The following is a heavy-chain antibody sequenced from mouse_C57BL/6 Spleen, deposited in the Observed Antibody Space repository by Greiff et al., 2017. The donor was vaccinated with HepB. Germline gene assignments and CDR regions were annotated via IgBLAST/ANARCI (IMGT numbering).Heavy chain of an antibody. J-gene: IGHJ4*01. V-gene: IGHV1-7*01. CDR3: ANTFYGNDGDYYAMDY. CDR1: GYTFTSYW. D-gene: IGHD2-2*01. Sequence: QVQLQQSGAELAKPGASVKLSCKASGYTFTSYWMHWVKQRPGQGLEWIGYINPSSGYTKYNQKFKDKATLTADKSSSTAYMQLSSLTYADSAVYYCANTFYGNDGDYYAMDYWGQGTSVTVSS. CDR2: INPSSGYT.